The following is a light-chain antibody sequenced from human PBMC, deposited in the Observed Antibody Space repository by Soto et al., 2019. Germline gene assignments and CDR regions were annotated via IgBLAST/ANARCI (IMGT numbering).Light chain of an antibody. CDR1: QSISSW. V-gene: IGKV1-5*01. Sequence: DIQMTQSPSTLSATAGDRVTITCRASQSISSWLAWYQQKPGKAPKLLIYDASNLESGVPSRFSGSGSGTEFTLTISNLQPDDFATYYCQQFHSFSRTFGQGTKVEVK. CDR2: DAS. J-gene: IGKJ1*01. CDR3: QQFHSFSRT.